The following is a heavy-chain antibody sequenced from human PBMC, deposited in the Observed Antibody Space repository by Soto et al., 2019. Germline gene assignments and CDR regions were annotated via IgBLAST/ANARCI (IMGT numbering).Heavy chain of an antibody. CDR1: GYTFTGYY. Sequence: ASVKVSCKASGYTFTGYYMHWVRQAPGQGLEWMGWINPNSGGTSYAQKFQGWVTMTRDTSISTAYMELSRLRSDDTAVYYCARSARYYDSSGYYYDYYFDYWGQGTLVTVS. V-gene: IGHV1-2*04. J-gene: IGHJ4*02. CDR3: ARSARYYDSSGYYYDYYFDY. D-gene: IGHD3-22*01. CDR2: INPNSGGT.